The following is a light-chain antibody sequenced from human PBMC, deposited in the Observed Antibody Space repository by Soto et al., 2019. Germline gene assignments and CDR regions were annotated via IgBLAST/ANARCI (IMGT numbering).Light chain of an antibody. CDR1: SSDVGSYNL. Sequence: QSALTQPASVSGSPGQSITISCTGTSSDVGSYNLVSWYQQHPGKAPKLMIYEGSKRPSGVSNRFSGSKSGNTASLTISWLQAEDEADYYCCSYAGSPYVFGTGTKATVL. CDR3: CSYAGSPYV. J-gene: IGLJ1*01. CDR2: EGS. V-gene: IGLV2-23*01.